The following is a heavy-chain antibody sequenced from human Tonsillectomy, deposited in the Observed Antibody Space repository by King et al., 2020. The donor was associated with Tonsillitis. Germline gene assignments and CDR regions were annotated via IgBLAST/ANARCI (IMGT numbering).Heavy chain of an antibody. CDR3: ARAASYDSVWGNYRPGYFDY. J-gene: IGHJ4*02. V-gene: IGHV3-7*03. D-gene: IGHD3-16*02. CDR2: IKQDGSEK. CDR1: GFTFSNYW. Sequence: VQLVESGGGLVQPGGSLRLSCAASGFTFSNYWMSWVRQAPGKGLEWVANIKQDGSEKYYVDSVKGRFTISRDNAKNSLYLQMNSLRAEDTAVYYCARAASYDSVWGNYRPGYFDYWGQGTLVTVSS.